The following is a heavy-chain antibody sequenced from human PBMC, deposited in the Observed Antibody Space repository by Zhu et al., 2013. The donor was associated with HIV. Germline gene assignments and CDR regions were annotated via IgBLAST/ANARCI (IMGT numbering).Heavy chain of an antibody. V-gene: IGHV4-38-2*01. CDR3: ARGGGGSGWYPMWFDP. CDR1: GYSISSGYY. Sequence: VQLQESGPGLVKPSETLSLTCAVSGYSISSGYYWGWIRQPPGKGLEWIGSIYHSGSTYYNPSLKSRVTISVDTSKNQFSLKLSSVTAADTAVYYCARGGGGSGWYPMWFDPWGQGTLVTVSS. J-gene: IGHJ5*02. D-gene: IGHD6-19*01. CDR2: IYHSGST.